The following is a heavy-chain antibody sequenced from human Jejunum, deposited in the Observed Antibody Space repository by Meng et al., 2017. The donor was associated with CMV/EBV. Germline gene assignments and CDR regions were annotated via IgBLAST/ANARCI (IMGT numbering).Heavy chain of an antibody. CDR3: VRDRLYFEY. CDR1: GGSINSFS. Sequence: QVQLQGSGPGLVKPSETLSLPCTVSGGSINSFSWSWIRQPAGKGLEWIGRIYSSGSANYNPSLKSRVTMSVDTSKNQFSLKLTSVTAADTAIYYCVRDRLYFEYWGQGTRVTVSS. CDR2: IYSSGSA. J-gene: IGHJ4*02. V-gene: IGHV4-4*07.